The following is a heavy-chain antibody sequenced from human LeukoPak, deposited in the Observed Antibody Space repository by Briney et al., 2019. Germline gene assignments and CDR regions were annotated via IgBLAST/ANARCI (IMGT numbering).Heavy chain of an antibody. Sequence: GGSLRPSCEASGSTFDNYAMSWVRQAPGKGLEWVSAISGSGGSTYYADSVKGRFTISRDNSKNTLYLQMNSLRAEDTAVYYCAKDQDIVVVVAVNFDYWGQGTLVTVSS. CDR2: ISGSGGST. CDR3: AKDQDIVVVVAVNFDY. J-gene: IGHJ4*02. D-gene: IGHD2-15*01. CDR1: GSTFDNYA. V-gene: IGHV3-23*01.